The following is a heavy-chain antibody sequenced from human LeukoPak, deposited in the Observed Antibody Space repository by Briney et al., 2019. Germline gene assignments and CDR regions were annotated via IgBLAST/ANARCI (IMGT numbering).Heavy chain of an antibody. CDR2: ISSSSSYI. J-gene: IGHJ6*02. V-gene: IGHV3-21*01. CDR1: GFTFSSYG. CDR3: ARDGSRTTGTTLYYYGMDV. Sequence: PGGSLRLSCAASGFTFSSYGMNWVRQAPGKGLEWVSSISSSSSYIYYADSVKGRFTISRDNAKNSLYLQMNSLRAEDTAMYYCARDGSRTTGTTLYYYGMDVWGQGTTVTVSS. D-gene: IGHD1-1*01.